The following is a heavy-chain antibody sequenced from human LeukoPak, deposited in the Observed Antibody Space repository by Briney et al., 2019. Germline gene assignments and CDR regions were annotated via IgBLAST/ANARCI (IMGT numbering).Heavy chain of an antibody. J-gene: IGHJ4*02. Sequence: LSLTCTVSGGSISSGGYYWSWIRQAPGKGLEWVSYISRSGTYKNYADSVKGRFTISRDNAKDSLYLQMNSLRAEDTAVYYCARSTHGSGSYYSFDYWGQGTLVTVSS. V-gene: IGHV3-11*06. CDR2: ISRSGTYK. CDR1: GGSISSGGYY. D-gene: IGHD3-10*01. CDR3: ARSTHGSGSYYSFDY.